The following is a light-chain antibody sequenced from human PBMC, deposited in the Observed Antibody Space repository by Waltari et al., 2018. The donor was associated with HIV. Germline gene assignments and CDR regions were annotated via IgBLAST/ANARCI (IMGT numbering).Light chain of an antibody. CDR1: QNILYKSNSRNY. J-gene: IGKJ3*01. CDR2: WAS. V-gene: IGKV4-1*01. Sequence: DIVMTQSPESLVVSLGERATITCKSRQNILYKSNSRNYVARYQKKLGQSPTLLIYWASTRQSGVPDRFSGSGSGTNFTLTINTLQAEDVGVYYCQKYFQPPLTFGPGTKV. CDR3: QKYFQPPLT.